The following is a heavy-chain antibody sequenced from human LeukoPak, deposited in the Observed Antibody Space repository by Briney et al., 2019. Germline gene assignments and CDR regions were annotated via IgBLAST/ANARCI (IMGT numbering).Heavy chain of an antibody. J-gene: IGHJ4*02. CDR3: TTDVN. CDR1: GXPFSNAW. D-gene: IGHD2/OR15-2a*01. CDR2: IKSKTDGGTT. Sequence: GGSLRLSWAASGXPFSNAWLSWVRQAPGKGLEWIGRIKSKTDGGTTDHAAPVKGRFTIPRDDSKNTLYLQMNSLKTEDTALYYCTTDVNWGQGTLVTVSS. V-gene: IGHV3-15*01.